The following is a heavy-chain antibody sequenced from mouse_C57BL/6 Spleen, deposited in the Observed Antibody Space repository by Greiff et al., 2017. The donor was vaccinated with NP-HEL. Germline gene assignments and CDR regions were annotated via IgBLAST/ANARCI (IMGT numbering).Heavy chain of an antibody. CDR3: ARDYGSSYGY. V-gene: IGHV1-50*01. J-gene: IGHJ2*01. CDR1: GYTFTSYW. D-gene: IGHD1-1*01. CDR2: IDPSDSYT. Sequence: VQLQQPGAELVKPGASVKLSCKASGYTFTSYWMQWVKQRPGQGLEWIGEIDPSDSYTNYNQKFKGKATLTVDTSSSTAYIQLSSLTSEDSAVYYCARDYGSSYGYWGQGTTLTVSS.